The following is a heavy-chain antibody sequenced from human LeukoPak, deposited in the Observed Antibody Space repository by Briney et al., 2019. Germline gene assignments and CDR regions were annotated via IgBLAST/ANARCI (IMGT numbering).Heavy chain of an antibody. Sequence: PGGSLRLSCAASGFTFSRYSMSWVRQAPGKGLEWVSYISSSSSTVYYADSLKGRFTISRDNAKNSLYLQMNSLRAEDTAVYYCAREIVGGDLGYWGQGTLVTVSS. D-gene: IGHD2-21*01. CDR2: ISSSSSTV. V-gene: IGHV3-48*01. J-gene: IGHJ4*02. CDR3: AREIVGGDLGY. CDR1: GFTFSRYS.